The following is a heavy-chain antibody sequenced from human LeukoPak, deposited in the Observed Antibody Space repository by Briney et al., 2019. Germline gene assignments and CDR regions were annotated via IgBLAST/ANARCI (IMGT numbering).Heavy chain of an antibody. CDR2: ISSSSSYI. D-gene: IGHD2-2*01. CDR1: GFTFSSYS. CDR3: AKDHCSSTSCPKGAEYFQR. Sequence: GGSLRLSCAASGFTFSSYSMNWVRQAPGKGLEWVSSISSSSSYIYYADSVKGRFTISRDNAKNSLYLQMNSLRVEDTAVYYCAKDHCSSTSCPKGAEYFQRWGQGTLVTVSS. V-gene: IGHV3-21*01. J-gene: IGHJ1*01.